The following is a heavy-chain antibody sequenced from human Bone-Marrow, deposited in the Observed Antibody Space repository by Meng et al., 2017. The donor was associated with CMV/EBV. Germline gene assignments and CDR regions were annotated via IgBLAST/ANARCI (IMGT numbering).Heavy chain of an antibody. CDR1: GDSVSSNSAA. Sequence: SQTLSLTRAISGDSVSSNSAAWNWIRQSPSRGLEWLGSTFYRSKWYSNYGVSVKGRITINADTSENQLSLQLSSVTPEDTAVYFCARAGRSYLYYFDYWGEGTLVTVSS. V-gene: IGHV6-1*01. CDR3: ARAGRSYLYYFDY. J-gene: IGHJ4*02. D-gene: IGHD3-22*01. CDR2: TFYRSKWYS.